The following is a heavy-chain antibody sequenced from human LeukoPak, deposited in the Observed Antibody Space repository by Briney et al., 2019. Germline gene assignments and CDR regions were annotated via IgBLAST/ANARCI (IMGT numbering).Heavy chain of an antibody. CDR1: GGSFSGYY. V-gene: IGHV4-34*01. D-gene: IGHD6-13*01. CDR3: ARGLESSRGVDP. CDR2: INHSGST. Sequence: TASETLSLTCAVYGGSFSGYYWSWIRQPPGKGLEWIGEINHSGSTNYNPSLKSRVTISVDTSENQFSLKLSSVTAADTAVYYCARGLESSRGVDPWGQGTLVTVSS. J-gene: IGHJ5*02.